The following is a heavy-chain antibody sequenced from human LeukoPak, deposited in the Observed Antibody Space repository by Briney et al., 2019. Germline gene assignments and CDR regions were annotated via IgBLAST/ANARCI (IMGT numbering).Heavy chain of an antibody. J-gene: IGHJ6*03. Sequence: GGSLRLSCAASGFTFSSYWMSSVRQAPGKGLEWVANIKQDGSEKYYVDSVKGRFTISRDNAKNSLYLQMNSLRAEDTAVYYCARDYGDSPGNYYYYMDVWGKGTTVTVSS. CDR1: GFTFSSYW. CDR3: ARDYGDSPGNYYYYMDV. V-gene: IGHV3-7*01. CDR2: IKQDGSEK. D-gene: IGHD4-17*01.